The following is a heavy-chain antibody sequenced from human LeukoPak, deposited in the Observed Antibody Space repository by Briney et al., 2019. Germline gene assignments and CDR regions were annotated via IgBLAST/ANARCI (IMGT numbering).Heavy chain of an antibody. D-gene: IGHD6-13*01. CDR1: GFTFGDYS. V-gene: IGHV3-49*04. CDR2: IRSKAYGGTT. Sequence: GGSLRLSCTASGFTFGDYSMNWVRQAPGKGLEWVGFIRSKAYGGTTEYAASAKGRFTISRDDSKSIAYLQMNSLKTEDTAVYYCTRADRGYSSSWYDYYYYMDVWGKGTTVTISS. CDR3: TRADRGYSSSWYDYYYYMDV. J-gene: IGHJ6*03.